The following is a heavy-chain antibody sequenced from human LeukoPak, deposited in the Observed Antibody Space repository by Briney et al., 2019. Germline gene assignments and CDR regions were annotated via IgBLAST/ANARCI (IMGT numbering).Heavy chain of an antibody. J-gene: IGHJ6*03. Sequence: SQTLSLTCTVSGGSISNGGYYWSWIRQLPGTGLECIGSIYHSGHTYYNPSLRSRVTMQLDTSKKQLSLRLSPVTAADTAVYYCARLLYYDFYMDVWGKGATVTVSS. D-gene: IGHD2-15*01. CDR3: ARLLYYDFYMDV. V-gene: IGHV4-31*03. CDR2: IYHSGHT. CDR1: GGSISNGGYY.